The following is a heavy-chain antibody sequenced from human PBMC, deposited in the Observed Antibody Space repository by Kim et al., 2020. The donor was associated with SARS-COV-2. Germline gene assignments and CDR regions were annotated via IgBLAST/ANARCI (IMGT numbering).Heavy chain of an antibody. CDR1: GFTFSNYA. V-gene: IGHV3-23*01. CDR3: AKDSKYDSNGYYYSGDFDY. D-gene: IGHD3-22*01. CDR2: ISGNCGST. Sequence: GGSLRLSCAASGFTFSNYAMTWVRQAPGKGLQWVSTISGNCGSTYYADSVKGRFTISRDNSKNTLYLQMNSLRAEDTAVYYCAKDSKYDSNGYYYSGDFDYWAREPWSPSPQ. J-gene: IGHJ4*02.